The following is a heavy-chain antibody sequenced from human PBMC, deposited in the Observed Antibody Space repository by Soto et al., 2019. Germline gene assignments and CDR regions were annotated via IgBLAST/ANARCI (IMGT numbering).Heavy chain of an antibody. Sequence: PGGSLRLSCAASGFTFSSYAMSWVRQAPGKGLEWVSAISGSGGSTYYADSVKGRFTISRDNSKNTLYLQMNSLRAEDTAVYYCAKDLWYSREVRAAGIFAEYFQHWGQGTLVTVSS. CDR1: GFTFSSYA. CDR2: ISGSGGST. J-gene: IGHJ1*01. V-gene: IGHV3-23*01. D-gene: IGHD6-13*01. CDR3: AKDLWYSREVRAAGIFAEYFQH.